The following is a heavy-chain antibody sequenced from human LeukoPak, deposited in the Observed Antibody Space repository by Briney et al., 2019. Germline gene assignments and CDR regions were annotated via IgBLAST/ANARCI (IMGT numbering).Heavy chain of an antibody. Sequence: SETLSLTCTVSGDFISSYYWGWIRQPPGKGLEWIGYIYYSGSTNYNPSLKSRVTISVDTSKNQFSLKLSSVTAADTAVYYCARGVLYGRGDWFDPWGQGTLVTVSS. CDR2: IYYSGST. D-gene: IGHD2-8*01. CDR1: GDFISSYY. J-gene: IGHJ5*02. CDR3: ARGVLYGRGDWFDP. V-gene: IGHV4-59*01.